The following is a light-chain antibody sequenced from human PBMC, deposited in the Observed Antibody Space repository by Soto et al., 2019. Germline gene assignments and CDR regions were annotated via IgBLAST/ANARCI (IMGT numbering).Light chain of an antibody. CDR2: DAS. CDR1: QSISSW. CDR3: QQYNSYSRT. V-gene: IGKV1-5*01. J-gene: IGKJ1*01. Sequence: DIQMTQSPSTLSASVGDRVTITCRASQSISSWLAWYQQKPGKAPKLLIFDASSLESGAPSRFSGSGPGTEFTLTISSLQPDDFATYYCQQYNSYSRTFGQGTKVDIK.